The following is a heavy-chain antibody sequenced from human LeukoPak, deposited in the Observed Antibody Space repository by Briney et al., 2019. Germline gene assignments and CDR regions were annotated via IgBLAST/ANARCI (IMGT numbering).Heavy chain of an antibody. V-gene: IGHV4-59*01. CDR2: IYYSGST. D-gene: IGHD3-10*01. Sequence: SETLSLTCTVSGGSISSYYWSWIRQPPGKGLEWIGYIYYSGSTNYNPSPKSRVTISVDTSKNQFSLKLSSVTAADTAVYYCARDPGITMVRGVIWSYGMDVWGKGTTVTVSS. J-gene: IGHJ6*04. CDR3: ARDPGITMVRGVIWSYGMDV. CDR1: GGSISSYY.